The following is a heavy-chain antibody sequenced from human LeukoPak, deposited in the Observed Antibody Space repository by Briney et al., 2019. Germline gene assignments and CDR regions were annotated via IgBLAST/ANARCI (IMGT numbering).Heavy chain of an antibody. D-gene: IGHD1-1*01. CDR3: ARGLGGVERENFDY. J-gene: IGHJ4*02. Sequence: ASVKVSCKASGYTFTSYDINWVRQATGQGLEWMGWMDPNSGNTGYAQKFQGRVTITRNTSISTAYMELSSLRSEDTAVYYCARGLGGVERENFDYWGQGTLVTVSS. CDR1: GYTFTSYD. CDR2: MDPNSGNT. V-gene: IGHV1-8*03.